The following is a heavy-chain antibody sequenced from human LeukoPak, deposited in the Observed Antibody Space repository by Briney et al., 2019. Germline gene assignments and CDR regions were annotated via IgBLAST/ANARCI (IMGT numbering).Heavy chain of an antibody. CDR3: ARDGGYGRRYYHHYGMEV. CDR2: IGGYNGDT. CDR1: GYTFNSYS. J-gene: IGHJ6*02. Sequence: GASVKVSCKASGYTFNSYSITWFRQAPGQGLEWMGWIGGYNGDTLYPQKFQGRVTVTTDTSSSTAYMELRSLRSDDTAVYYCARDGGYGRRYYHHYGMEVWGQGTTVTVSS. D-gene: IGHD5-18*01. V-gene: IGHV1-18*01.